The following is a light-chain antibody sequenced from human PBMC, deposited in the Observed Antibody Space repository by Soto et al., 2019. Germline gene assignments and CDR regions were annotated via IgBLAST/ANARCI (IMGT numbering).Light chain of an antibody. V-gene: IGKV1-39*01. J-gene: IGKJ2*01. CDR3: QQSDNIPFT. Sequence: DIQMTQSPSTLSASVGDRVTITCRASQSIGNYLSWYAQKPGKAPKLLIYGASSLQSGVPSRFSGSGSGTYFTLTINNLQPEDFATYYCQQSDNIPFTFGQGTKLEI. CDR1: QSIGNY. CDR2: GAS.